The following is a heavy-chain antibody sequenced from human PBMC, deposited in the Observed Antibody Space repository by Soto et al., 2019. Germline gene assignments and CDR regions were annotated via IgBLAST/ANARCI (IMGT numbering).Heavy chain of an antibody. V-gene: IGHV3-30*18. J-gene: IGHJ4*02. Sequence: QVQLVESGGGVVQPGRSLRLSCAVSGFTFSTDGMHWVRQAPGKGLEWVAVISYDANKYYADSVKGRFTISRDNSKNTLYLQMNSLRAEDTAVYYSAKNEMGNGYYHVYFDSWGQGTLVTVS. CDR3: AKNEMGNGYYHVYFDS. D-gene: IGHD1-7*01. CDR2: ISYDANK. CDR1: GFTFSTDG.